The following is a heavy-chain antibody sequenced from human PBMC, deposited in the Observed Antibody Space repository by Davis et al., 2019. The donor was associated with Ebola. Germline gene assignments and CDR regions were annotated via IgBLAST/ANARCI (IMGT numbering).Heavy chain of an antibody. D-gene: IGHD5/OR15-5a*01. CDR2: INWNGGST. CDR1: GFTFSSYS. J-gene: IGHJ6*02. CDR3: ARCLLPIYGMDV. Sequence: GESLKISCAASGFTFSSYSMNWVRQAPGKGLEWVSGINWNGGSTGYADSVKGRITISRDNAKNTLYLQMNSLRAEDTAVYYCARCLLPIYGMDVWGQGTTVTVSS. V-gene: IGHV3-20*04.